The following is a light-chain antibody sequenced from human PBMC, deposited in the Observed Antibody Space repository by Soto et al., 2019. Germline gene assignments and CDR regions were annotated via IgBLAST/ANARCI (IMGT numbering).Light chain of an antibody. V-gene: IGKV1-13*02. CDR3: QQFTSYPLLT. CDR1: QGISSA. J-gene: IGKJ4*01. Sequence: AIQLTQSPSSLSASVGDRVTITCRASQGISSALAWYQQKPGKAPKLLIYDASSLESGVPSRFSGSGSGTDFPLTISRLQHEDFATYYCQQFTSYPLLTFCGGTKVEIK. CDR2: DAS.